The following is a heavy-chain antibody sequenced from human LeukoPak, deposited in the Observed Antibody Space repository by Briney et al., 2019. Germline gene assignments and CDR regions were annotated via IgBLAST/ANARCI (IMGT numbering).Heavy chain of an antibody. CDR1: VYTFTTYD. V-gene: IGHV1-8*01. Sequence: ASVKVSCKASVYTFTTYDINWVRQAAGQGLEWMGWMNPNSGNTGYAQKFQGRVTMTRNTSISTAYMELSSLRSEDTAVYYCARVGTMVRGVINYWGQGTLVTVSS. CDR2: MNPNSGNT. J-gene: IGHJ4*02. D-gene: IGHD3-10*01. CDR3: ARVGTMVRGVINY.